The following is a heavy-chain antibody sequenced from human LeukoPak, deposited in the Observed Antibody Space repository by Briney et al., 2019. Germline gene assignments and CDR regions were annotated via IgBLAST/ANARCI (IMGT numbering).Heavy chain of an antibody. CDR1: GYTFTSYD. D-gene: IGHD1-7*01. J-gene: IGHJ5*02. Sequence: ASVKVSCKASGYTFTSYDINWVRQATGQGLEWMGWMNPNSGNTGYAQKFQGRVTITRNTSISTASMELSRLRSEDTAVYYCARETGTTFGSLFDRWGQGTLVSV. CDR2: MNPNSGNT. CDR3: ARETGTTFGSLFDR. V-gene: IGHV1-8*03.